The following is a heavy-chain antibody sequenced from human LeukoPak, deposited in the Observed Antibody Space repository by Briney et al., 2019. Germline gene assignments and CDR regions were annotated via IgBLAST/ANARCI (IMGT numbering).Heavy chain of an antibody. CDR2: ISESGDNT. Sequence: SGGSLRLSCVASGFTFSNYAMSWVRQAPGEGVEWGSIISESGDNTYYADSVKGRFTISRDNSKNTLYLQMSSLRAEDTAVHYCAINKGQWELFAYWGQGTLVTVSS. CDR3: AINKGQWELFAY. D-gene: IGHD1-26*01. J-gene: IGHJ4*02. CDR1: GFTFSNYA. V-gene: IGHV3-23*01.